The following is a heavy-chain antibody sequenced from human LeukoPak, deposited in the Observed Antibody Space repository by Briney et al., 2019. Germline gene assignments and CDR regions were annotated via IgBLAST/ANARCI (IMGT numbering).Heavy chain of an antibody. D-gene: IGHD6-19*01. Sequence: SSETLSLTCAVYGGSFSGYYWSWIRQPPPKGWEWIGEINHSGSTNYNPSLKSRVTTSVDTSNNQFSLKLSSVTAADTAVYYCARVRAPVVWLVSGLARFDYWGQGTLVTVSS. CDR3: ARVRAPVVWLVSGLARFDY. V-gene: IGHV4-34*01. J-gene: IGHJ4*02. CDR2: INHSGST. CDR1: GGSFSGYY.